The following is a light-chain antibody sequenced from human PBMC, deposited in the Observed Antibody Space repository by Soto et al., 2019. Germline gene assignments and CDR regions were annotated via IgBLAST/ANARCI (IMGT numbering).Light chain of an antibody. CDR1: SSDVGGYNY. CDR2: DVG. J-gene: IGLJ1*01. Sequence: QSVLTQPASVSGSPGQSITISCTGTSSDVGGYNYVSWYQQHPGKAPKLMIYDVGNRPSGVSNRFSGSKSGNTASLTISGLQAEDEADYYCSSYTSSSTPRVFGTGTKVTVL. V-gene: IGLV2-14*01. CDR3: SSYTSSSTPRV.